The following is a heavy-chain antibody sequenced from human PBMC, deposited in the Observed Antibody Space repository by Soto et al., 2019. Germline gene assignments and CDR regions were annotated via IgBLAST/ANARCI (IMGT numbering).Heavy chain of an antibody. CDR1: GGTFSSYA. V-gene: IGHV1-69*06. CDR3: ARELSASGYNWFDP. D-gene: IGHD7-27*01. Sequence: SVKVSCKASGGTFSSYAISWVRQAPGQGLEWMGGIIPIFGTANYAQKFQGRVTITADKSTSTAYMELSSLRSEDTAVYYCARELSASGYNWFDPWGQGTMVTVYS. CDR2: IIPIFGTA. J-gene: IGHJ5*02.